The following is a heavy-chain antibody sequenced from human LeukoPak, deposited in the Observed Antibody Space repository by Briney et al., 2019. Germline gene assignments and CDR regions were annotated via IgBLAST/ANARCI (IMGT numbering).Heavy chain of an antibody. V-gene: IGHV1-18*01. Sequence: ASVKVSCKASGYTFTSYGISWVRQVPGQGLEWMGWISAYNGNTNYAQKLQGRVTMTTDTSTSTAYMELRSLRSDDTAVYYCARSRFLEWLFGYYYYYMDVWGKGTTVTVSS. CDR2: ISAYNGNT. CDR3: ARSRFLEWLFGYYYYYMDV. D-gene: IGHD3-3*01. J-gene: IGHJ6*03. CDR1: GYTFTSYG.